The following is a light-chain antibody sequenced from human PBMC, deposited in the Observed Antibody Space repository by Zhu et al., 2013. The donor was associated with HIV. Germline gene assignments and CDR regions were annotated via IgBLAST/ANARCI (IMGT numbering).Light chain of an antibody. CDR2: GAS. Sequence: EVVLTQSPATLSLSPGERATLSCRASQSITTNLAWYQQKPGQAPRLLIYGASTRATGIPARFSGSGSGTDFTLTISRLEPEDFAVYYCQQYGSSPPYSFGQGTKLEIK. CDR1: QSITTN. V-gene: IGKV3-20*01. J-gene: IGKJ2*03. CDR3: QQYGSSPPYS.